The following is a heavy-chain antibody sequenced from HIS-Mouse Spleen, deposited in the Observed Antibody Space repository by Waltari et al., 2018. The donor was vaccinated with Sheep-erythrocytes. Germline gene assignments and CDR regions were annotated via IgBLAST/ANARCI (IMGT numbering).Heavy chain of an antibody. D-gene: IGHD3-3*01. Sequence: QVTLKESGPVLVKPTETLTLTCTVSGFSLSNARMGVSWIRQPPGKALEWLAHIFSNDEKSYSTSLNGRLTISKDTSKSQVVLTMTNMDPVDTATYYCARITSYYDFWSTYNKDYFDYWGQGTLVTVSS. CDR2: IFSNDEK. V-gene: IGHV2-26*01. CDR3: ARITSYYDFWSTYNKDYFDY. J-gene: IGHJ4*02. CDR1: GFSLSNARMG.